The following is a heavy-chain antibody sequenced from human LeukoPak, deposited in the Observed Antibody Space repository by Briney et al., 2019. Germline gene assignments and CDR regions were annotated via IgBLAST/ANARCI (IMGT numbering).Heavy chain of an antibody. V-gene: IGHV4-34*01. Sequence: SETLSLTCAVYGGSFSGYYWTWVRQPPGKGLEWIGEINHSGSTNYNPSLKSRVTISVDTSKNQFSLKLSSVTAADTAVYYCARGKGSGWTFDYWGQGTLVTVSS. J-gene: IGHJ4*02. D-gene: IGHD6-19*01. CDR1: GGSFSGYY. CDR2: INHSGST. CDR3: ARGKGSGWTFDY.